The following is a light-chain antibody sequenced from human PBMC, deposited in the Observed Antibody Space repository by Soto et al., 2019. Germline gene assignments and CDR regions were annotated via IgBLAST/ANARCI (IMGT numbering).Light chain of an antibody. CDR1: STNIGNNY. V-gene: IGLV1-51*01. CDR2: DNS. J-gene: IGLJ2*01. CDR3: GTWASSLSAGI. Sequence: QSVLTQPPSVSGAPGQTVTISCSGSSTNIGNNYVSWYQHLPGTAPKLLIYDNSERPSGIPDRFSGSKSGTSATLDITGLQTGDEADYYCGTWASSLSAGIFGGGTKVTVL.